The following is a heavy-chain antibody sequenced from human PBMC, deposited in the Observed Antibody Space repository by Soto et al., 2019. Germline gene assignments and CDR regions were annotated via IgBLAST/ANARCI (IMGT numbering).Heavy chain of an antibody. J-gene: IGHJ6*02. Sequence: QVQLVESGGGVVQPGRSLRLSCAASGFTFRSYGMHWVRQAPGQGLEWVAVIWYDGGNKHYADSVKGRFTIARDNSKNTLYLQMTSLRVEDTAVYYCARVTSSSTAASFRYDGMAVWGQGTTVTVSS. D-gene: IGHD6-13*01. V-gene: IGHV3-33*01. CDR2: IWYDGGNK. CDR1: GFTFRSYG. CDR3: ARVTSSSTAASFRYDGMAV.